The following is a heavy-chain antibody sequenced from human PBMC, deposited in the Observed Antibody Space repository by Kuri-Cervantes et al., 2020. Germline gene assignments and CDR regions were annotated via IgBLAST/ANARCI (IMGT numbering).Heavy chain of an antibody. V-gene: IGHV4-59*01. CDR3: ARAYYYYGMDV. Sequence: GSLRLSCNVSGGPISGYYWTWIRQPPGKGLEWIGYIHYRGNTNYNPSLKSRVTISVDTSKNQFSLNVTSVTAADTAVYYCARAYYYYGMDVWGQGTTVTVSS. CDR2: IHYRGNT. CDR1: GGPISGYY. J-gene: IGHJ6*02.